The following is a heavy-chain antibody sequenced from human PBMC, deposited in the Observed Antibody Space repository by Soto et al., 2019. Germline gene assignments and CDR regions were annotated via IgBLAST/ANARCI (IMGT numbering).Heavy chain of an antibody. CDR3: ATPIVAFY. Sequence: SLKVSWQDSGYTFTSYSKYWVGQAPGQRLVLVGGISACNHNTKYSQKFPGRVIITRDTSAGPAYMELRSLRSEDTAVYYCATPIVAFYWGQGTLVTVAS. J-gene: IGHJ4*02. CDR1: GYTFTSYS. CDR2: ISACNHNT. D-gene: IGHD5-12*01. V-gene: IGHV1-3*01.